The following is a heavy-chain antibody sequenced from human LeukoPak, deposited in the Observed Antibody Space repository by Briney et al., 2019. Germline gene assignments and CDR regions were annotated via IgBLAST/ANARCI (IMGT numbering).Heavy chain of an antibody. V-gene: IGHV4-61*02. D-gene: IGHD6-13*01. Sequence: SETLSLTCTVSGGSISSGSYYWSWIRQPAGKGLEWIGRIYTSGSTNYNPSLKSRVTISVDTSKNQSSLKLSSVTAADTAVYYCARRRSSSWSIDYWGQGTLVTVSS. J-gene: IGHJ4*02. CDR2: IYTSGST. CDR3: ARRRSSSWSIDY. CDR1: GGSISSGSYY.